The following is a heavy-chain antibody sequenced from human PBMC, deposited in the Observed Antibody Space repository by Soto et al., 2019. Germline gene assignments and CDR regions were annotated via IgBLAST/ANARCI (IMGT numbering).Heavy chain of an antibody. D-gene: IGHD3-22*01. V-gene: IGHV4-34*01. Sequence: SETLSLTCAVYGGSFSRYYWSWIRQPPGKGLEWIGEINHSGSTNYNPSLKSRVAISVDTSKNQFSLKLSSVTAADTAVYYCARLRLGKRTRDXGWWYYDSSGYAYYFDYWGQGTLVTVSS. CDR3: ARLRLGKRTRDXGWWYYDSSGYAYYFDY. CDR2: INHSGST. J-gene: IGHJ4*02. CDR1: GGSFSRYY.